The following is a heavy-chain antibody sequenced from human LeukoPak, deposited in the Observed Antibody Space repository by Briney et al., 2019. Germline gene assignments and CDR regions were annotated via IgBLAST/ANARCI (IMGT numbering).Heavy chain of an antibody. D-gene: IGHD4-17*01. Sequence: GGSLRLSCAASGFSFSSFAMTWVRRAPGKGLEWVSGITGSGGSTYYADSVKGRFTISRDNSKNTLYLQMNSLSAEDTAVYYCAKDRGGDYGDWNGMDVWGQGTTVTVSS. CDR3: AKDRGGDYGDWNGMDV. CDR2: ITGSGGST. V-gene: IGHV3-23*01. CDR1: GFSFSSFA. J-gene: IGHJ6*02.